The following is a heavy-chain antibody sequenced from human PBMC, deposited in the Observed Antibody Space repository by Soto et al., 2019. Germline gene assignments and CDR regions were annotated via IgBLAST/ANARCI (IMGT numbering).Heavy chain of an antibody. CDR1: GGSISSYY. Sequence: PSETLSLTCTVSGGSISSYYWSWIRQPPGKGLEWIGYIYYSGSTNYNPSLKSRVTISVDTSKNQFSLKLSSVTAADTAVYYCASFMTTVTTSDYWGQGTLVTVSS. J-gene: IGHJ4*02. V-gene: IGHV4-59*01. CDR2: IYYSGST. D-gene: IGHD4-17*01. CDR3: ASFMTTVTTSDY.